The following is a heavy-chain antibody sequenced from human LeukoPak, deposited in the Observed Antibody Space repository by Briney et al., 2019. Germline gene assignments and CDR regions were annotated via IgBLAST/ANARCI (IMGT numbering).Heavy chain of an antibody. CDR3: ARGVVIAPQTFDY. D-gene: IGHD2-21*01. CDR2: IYYSRST. V-gene: IGHV4-59*01. CDR1: GESISGFY. J-gene: IGHJ4*02. Sequence: TSETLSLTCTVSGESISGFYWTWIRQPPGKGLEWIGYIYYSRSTNYNPSLKSRVTISVDTSKNQFSLKLSSVTAADTAVYYCARGVVIAPQTFDYWGQGTLVTVSS.